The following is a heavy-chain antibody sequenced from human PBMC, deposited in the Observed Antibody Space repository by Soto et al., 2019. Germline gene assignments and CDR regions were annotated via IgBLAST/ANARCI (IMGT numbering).Heavy chain of an antibody. J-gene: IGHJ6*02. CDR2: INPSGGST. Sequence: ASVKVSCKASGYTFTSYYMHWVRQAPGHGLEWVGLINPSGGSTSYAQKFQGRVTMTRDTSTSTVYMELSSLRSEDTAVYYCARGNIVVVVAAMIPGYYGMDVWGQGTTVTVSS. D-gene: IGHD2-15*01. V-gene: IGHV1-46*01. CDR1: GYTFTSYY. CDR3: ARGNIVVVVAAMIPGYYGMDV.